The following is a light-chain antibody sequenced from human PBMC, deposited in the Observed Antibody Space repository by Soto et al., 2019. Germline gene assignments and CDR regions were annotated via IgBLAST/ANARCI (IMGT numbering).Light chain of an antibody. V-gene: IGLV1-40*01. Sequence: QSVLTQPPSVSGAPGQRVTISCTGSSSNIGAGYDVHWYQQLPGTAPKLLIYGNSNRPSGVPVRFSGSKSGTSASLAITGLQAEDEADYYCQSYDSSLSGWVFGGVTTLTVL. CDR1: SSNIGAGYD. CDR3: QSYDSSLSGWV. CDR2: GNS. J-gene: IGLJ3*02.